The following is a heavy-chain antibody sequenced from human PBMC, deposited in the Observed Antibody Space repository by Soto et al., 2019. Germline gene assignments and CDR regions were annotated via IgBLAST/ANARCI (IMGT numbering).Heavy chain of an antibody. V-gene: IGHV4-59*08. CDR2: IYYSGST. CDR3: ARQGHIDAFDI. J-gene: IGHJ3*02. CDR1: GGSISSYY. Sequence: SETLSLTCTVSGGSISSYYWSWIRQPPGKGLEWIGYIYYSGSTNYNPSLKSRVTISVDTSKNQFSLKLSSVTAADTAVYYCARQGHIDAFDIWGQGTMVTVSS.